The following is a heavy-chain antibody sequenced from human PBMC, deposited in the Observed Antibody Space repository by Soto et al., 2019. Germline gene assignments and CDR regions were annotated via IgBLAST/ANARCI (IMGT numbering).Heavy chain of an antibody. D-gene: IGHD1-26*01. CDR2: VKSKTDGETT. V-gene: IGHV3-15*01. J-gene: IGHJ5*02. CDR3: TADGRRTEVWGFEP. Sequence: PGGSLRLSCAASGFTFSKAWMSWVRQAPGKGPEWVGRVKSKTDGETTGYATPVRGRFTISRDDSKNMLYLQMNSLQTEDTALYYFTADGRRTEVWGFEPWGQGTQVNVSS. CDR1: GFTFSKAW.